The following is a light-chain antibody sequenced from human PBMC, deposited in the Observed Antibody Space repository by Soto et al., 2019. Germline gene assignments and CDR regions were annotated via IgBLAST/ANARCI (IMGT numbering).Light chain of an antibody. CDR3: QQYNSAFT. V-gene: IGKV1-5*03. CDR1: QSISSW. CDR2: KAS. Sequence: DIQMTQSPSTMSASVGYRVTITCRASQSISSWLAWYQQKPGKAPKLLIYKASSLERGVPSRFSGSGSGTEFTLTISSLQPDDFATYYCQQYNSAFTFGPGTKVDIK. J-gene: IGKJ3*01.